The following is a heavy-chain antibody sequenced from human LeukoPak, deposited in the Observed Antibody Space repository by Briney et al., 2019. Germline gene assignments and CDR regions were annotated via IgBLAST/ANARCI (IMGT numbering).Heavy chain of an antibody. Sequence: GSLRLSCAASGFTFSSYAMHWVRQAPGKGLEWVAVISYDGSNKYYADSVKGRFTISRDNSKNTLYLQMNSLRAEDTAVYYCAREMGIVGATTGDYWGQGTLVTVSS. V-gene: IGHV3-30-3*01. CDR1: GFTFSSYA. D-gene: IGHD1-26*01. CDR2: ISYDGSNK. J-gene: IGHJ4*02. CDR3: AREMGIVGATTGDY.